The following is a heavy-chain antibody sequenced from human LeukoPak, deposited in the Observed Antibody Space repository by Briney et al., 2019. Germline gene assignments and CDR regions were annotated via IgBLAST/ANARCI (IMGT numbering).Heavy chain of an antibody. V-gene: IGHV4-31*03. J-gene: IGHJ6*02. Sequence: PSETLSLTCTVSGGSISSGGYYWSWIRQHPGKGLEWIGYIYYSGSIYYNPSLKSRVTISVDTSKNQFSLKLSSVTAADTAVYYCARELRTSKNYYYDSSGPMDVWGQGTTVTVSS. CDR2: IYYSGSI. CDR3: ARELRTSKNYYYDSSGPMDV. CDR1: GGSISSGGYY. D-gene: IGHD3-22*01.